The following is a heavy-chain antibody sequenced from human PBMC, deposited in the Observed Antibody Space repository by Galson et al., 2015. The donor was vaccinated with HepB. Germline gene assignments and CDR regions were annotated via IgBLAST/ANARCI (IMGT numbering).Heavy chain of an antibody. V-gene: IGHV3-30*02. CDR2: IRYDGSNK. D-gene: IGHD2-2*01. CDR3: AKDTLAQQSNYYYYYGMDV. J-gene: IGHJ6*02. Sequence: SLRLSCAASGFTFSSYGMHWVRQAPGKGLEWVAFIRYDGSNKYYADSVKGRFTISRDNSKNTLYLQMNSLRAEDTAVYYCAKDTLAQQSNYYYYYGMDVWGQGTTVTVSS. CDR1: GFTFSSYG.